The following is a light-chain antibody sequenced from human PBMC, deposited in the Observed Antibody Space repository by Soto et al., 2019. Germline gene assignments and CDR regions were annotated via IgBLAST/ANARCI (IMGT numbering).Light chain of an antibody. CDR1: QRVWTNY. CDR3: QQYGNSPPRT. Sequence: LRQSPGPLCLSPGDRATLSCRAMQRVWTNYLAWYQQKPVQAPTRIIYGASNRATGIPDRFSGSGSVTYFNLTSSRLEPEDLEVYYCQQYGNSPPRTFGQGTKLEI. J-gene: IGKJ2*01. V-gene: IGKV3-20*01. CDR2: GAS.